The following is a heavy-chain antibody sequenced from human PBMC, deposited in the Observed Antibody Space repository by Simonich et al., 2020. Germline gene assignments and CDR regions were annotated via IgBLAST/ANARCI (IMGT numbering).Heavy chain of an antibody. CDR2: ISGSGGST. Sequence: GGGLVQPGGSLRLSCAASGFTFSSYAMSWVRQAPGKGLAWVSAISGSGGSTYYADSVKGRFTISRDNSKTTLYLQMNSLRAEDTAVYYCAKDLGERITMIVVVIDAFDIWGQGTMVTVSS. D-gene: IGHD3-22*01. V-gene: IGHV3-23*01. CDR3: AKDLGERITMIVVVIDAFDI. J-gene: IGHJ3*02. CDR1: GFTFSSYA.